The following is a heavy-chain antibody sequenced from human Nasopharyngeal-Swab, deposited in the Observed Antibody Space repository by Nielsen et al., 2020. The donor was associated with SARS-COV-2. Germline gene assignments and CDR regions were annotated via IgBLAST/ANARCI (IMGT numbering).Heavy chain of an antibody. J-gene: IGHJ4*02. CDR3: ARQRPGDYEDY. V-gene: IGHV4-59*08. D-gene: IGHD4-17*01. Sequence: WIRQPPGKGLEWIGYIYYSGSTNYNPSLKSRVTISVDTPKNQFSLKLSSVTAADTAVYYCARQRPGDYEDYWGQGTLVTVSS. CDR2: IYYSGST.